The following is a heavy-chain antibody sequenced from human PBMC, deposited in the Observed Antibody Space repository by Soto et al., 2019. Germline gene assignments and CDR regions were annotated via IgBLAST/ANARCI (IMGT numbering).Heavy chain of an antibody. D-gene: IGHD3-10*01. V-gene: IGHV1-18*01. CDR3: AREKTEGSGSRNYYYYYYMDV. Sequence: QVPLVQSGAEVKKPGASVKVSCKAFGYTFTSYGISWVRQAPGQGLEWMGWISAYNGNTNYAQKLQGRVTMTTDTSTSTAYMELRSLRSDDTAVYYCAREKTEGSGSRNYYYYYYMDVWGKGTTVTVSS. CDR1: GYTFTSYG. CDR2: ISAYNGNT. J-gene: IGHJ6*03.